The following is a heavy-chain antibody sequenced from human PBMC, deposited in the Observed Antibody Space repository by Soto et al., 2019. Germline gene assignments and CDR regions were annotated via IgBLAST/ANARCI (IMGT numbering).Heavy chain of an antibody. CDR2: IYWDDDK. V-gene: IGHV2-5*02. CDR1: GFSLSTSGVG. CDR3: AHRGLGGRCTPPGYFDY. D-gene: IGHD2-15*01. Sequence: QITLKESGPTLVKPTQTLTLTCTFSGFSLSTSGVGVGWIRQPPGKALEWLALIYWDDDKRYSPSLKSRLTITKDTSKNQVVLTMTNMDPVDTATYYCAHRGLGGRCTPPGYFDYWGQGTLVTVSS. J-gene: IGHJ4*02.